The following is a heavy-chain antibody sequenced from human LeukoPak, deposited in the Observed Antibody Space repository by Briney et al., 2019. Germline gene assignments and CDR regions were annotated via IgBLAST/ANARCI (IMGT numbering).Heavy chain of an antibody. CDR2: ITPYNGNT. D-gene: IGHD5-18*01. Sequence: ASVKVSCRASGYTFTNYDITWIRQAPGQGLEWMGYITPYNGNTNYAQKLQGRVTMTTDTSTSTVYMELRSLRSDDTAVYYCARDLLDTAMVTNAFDIWGQGTMVTVSS. J-gene: IGHJ3*02. V-gene: IGHV1-18*01. CDR3: ARDLLDTAMVTNAFDI. CDR1: GYTFTNYD.